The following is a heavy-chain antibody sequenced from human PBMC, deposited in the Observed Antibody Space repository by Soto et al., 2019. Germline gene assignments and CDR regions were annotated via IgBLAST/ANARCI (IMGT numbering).Heavy chain of an antibody. D-gene: IGHD2-2*01. J-gene: IGHJ4*02. Sequence: GGSLRLSCAASGFTFSSYGMTFSSYAMSWVRQAPGKGLEWVSTISGSGDSTYYADSVKGRFTISRDNSKNTLSLHMDRLRVEDTAVYYCAKDRGGDCPDNSCYFGADYWGQGTPVTVSS. V-gene: IGHV3-23*01. CDR3: AKDRGGDCPDNSCYFGADY. CDR2: ISGSGDST. CDR1: GFTFSSYGMTFSSYA.